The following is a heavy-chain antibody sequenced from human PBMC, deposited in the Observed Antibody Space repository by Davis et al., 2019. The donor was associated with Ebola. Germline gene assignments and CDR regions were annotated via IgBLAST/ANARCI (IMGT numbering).Heavy chain of an antibody. J-gene: IGHJ3*02. D-gene: IGHD3-3*01. Sequence: GESLKISCAASGFTFSSYWMHWLRQAPGKGLVWVSRINSDGSSTSYADSVKGRFTISRDNSKNTLYLQMNSLRAEDTAVYYCAKDSTPPTIFGVVTPPYDAFDIWGQGTMVTVSS. V-gene: IGHV3-74*01. CDR3: AKDSTPPTIFGVVTPPYDAFDI. CDR2: INSDGSST. CDR1: GFTFSSYW.